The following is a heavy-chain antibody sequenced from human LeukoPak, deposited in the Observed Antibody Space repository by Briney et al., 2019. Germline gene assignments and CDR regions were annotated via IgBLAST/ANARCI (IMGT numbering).Heavy chain of an antibody. D-gene: IGHD1-14*01. J-gene: IGHJ4*02. Sequence: PGGSLRLSCAASGFTFNTYTMNWVRQAPGKGLEWVSYISGSSGIIDYADSVKGRFTISRDNAKNSLYLQMNSLRAEDTAVYYCARPPEGNDYWGQGTLVTVSS. CDR1: GFTFNTYT. CDR2: ISGSSGII. CDR3: ARPPEGNDY. V-gene: IGHV3-48*04.